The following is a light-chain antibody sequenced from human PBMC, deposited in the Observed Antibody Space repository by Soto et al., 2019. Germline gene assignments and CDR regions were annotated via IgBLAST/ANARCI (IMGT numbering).Light chain of an antibody. CDR3: QQRSKWPIT. CDR2: DAS. Sequence: EIVLTQSPATLSLSPGERATLSCRASESVSSYLAWYQQKPGQAPRLFIYDASNRATGIPARFSGSGSGTDFTLTISSLEPVYFAVYYCQQRSKWPITFGQGTRLEIK. V-gene: IGKV3-11*01. J-gene: IGKJ5*01. CDR1: ESVSSY.